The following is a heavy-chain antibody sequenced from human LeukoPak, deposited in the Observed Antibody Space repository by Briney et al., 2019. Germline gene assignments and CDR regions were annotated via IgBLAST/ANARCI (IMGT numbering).Heavy chain of an antibody. D-gene: IGHD6-13*01. CDR2: MSPNSGGT. V-gene: IGHV1-2*02. CDR3: ARGIAAPGGRWFDP. Sequence: ASVKVSCKTSGYTFTDYYIHWVRQAPGQGLEWMGWMSPNSGGTNYAQQFQGRVTMTRDTSISTAYMELTNLRSDDTAVYYCARGIAAPGGRWFDPWGQGTLVTVSS. J-gene: IGHJ5*02. CDR1: GYTFTDYY.